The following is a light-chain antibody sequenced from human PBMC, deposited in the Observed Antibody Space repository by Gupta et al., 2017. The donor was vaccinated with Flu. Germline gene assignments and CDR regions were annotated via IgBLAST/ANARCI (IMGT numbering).Light chain of an antibody. CDR2: GAS. V-gene: IGKV3-15*01. CDR3: QQYNNWPPA. J-gene: IGKJ1*01. Sequence: VMTQSPATLSVSPGERATLSCRASQSVSSNLAWYQQKPGQAPRLLIYGASTRATGIPARFSGSGSGTEFTLTISSLQSEDFAVYYCQQYNNWPPAFGQGTKVEIK. CDR1: QSVSSN.